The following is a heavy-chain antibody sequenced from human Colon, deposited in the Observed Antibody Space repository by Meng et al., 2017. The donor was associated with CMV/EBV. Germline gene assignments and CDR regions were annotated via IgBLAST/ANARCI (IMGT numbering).Heavy chain of an antibody. V-gene: IGHV3-23*01. Sequence: CAASGFTFTNAWVSWVRRAPGKGLGCVATITGSAASTYYADSVKGRFTISRDNSKHTLYLQMDSLSAEDTAIYYCAKDRICFGSTCYTGGKLHTWGQGTLVTVSS. CDR2: ITGSAAST. J-gene: IGHJ1*01. D-gene: IGHD2-2*02. CDR3: AKDRICFGSTCYTGGKLHT. CDR1: GFTFTNAW.